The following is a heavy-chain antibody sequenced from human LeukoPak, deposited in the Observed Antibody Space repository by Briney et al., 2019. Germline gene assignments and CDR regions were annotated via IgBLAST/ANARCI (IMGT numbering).Heavy chain of an antibody. CDR2: IDWDDDK. CDR3: ARTIRQSETMPLAGTDY. CDR1: GFSLNTSAMC. J-gene: IGHJ4*02. D-gene: IGHD6-19*01. Sequence: SGPALVKPTQTLTLTCTFSGFSLNTSAMCVSWIRQPPGKALEWLARIDWDDDKYYSTSLKTRLTISKDTSKNQVVLTMTNMDPVDTATYYCARTIRQSETMPLAGTDYWGQGTLVTVSS. V-gene: IGHV2-70*11.